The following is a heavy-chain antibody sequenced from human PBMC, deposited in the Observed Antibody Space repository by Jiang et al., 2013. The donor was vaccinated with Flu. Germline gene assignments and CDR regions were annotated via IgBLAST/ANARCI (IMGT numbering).Heavy chain of an antibody. J-gene: IGHJ1*01. Sequence: LLKPSETLSLTCAVYGGSFSGYYWSWIRQPPGKGLEWIGEINHSGSTNYNPSLKSRVTISVDTSKNQFSLKLSSVTAADTAVYYCARARVVAAMPEYFQHWGQGTLVTVSS. D-gene: IGHD2-15*01. CDR1: GGSFSGYY. V-gene: IGHV4-34*01. CDR3: ARARVVAAMPEYFQH. CDR2: INHSGST.